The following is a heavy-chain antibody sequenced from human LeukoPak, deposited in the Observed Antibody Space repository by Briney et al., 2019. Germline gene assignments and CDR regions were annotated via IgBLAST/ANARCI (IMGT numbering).Heavy chain of an antibody. CDR3: ARETSYYDILTGYYFDY. CDR2: IKQDGSEK. CDR1: GFTFSSYA. D-gene: IGHD3-9*01. V-gene: IGHV3-7*01. J-gene: IGHJ4*02. Sequence: GGSLRLSCAASGFTFSSYAMSWVSQAPGKGLEWVANIKQDGSEKYYVDSVKGRFTISRDNAKNSLYLQMNSLRAEDTAVYYCARETSYYDILTGYYFDYWGQGTLVTVSS.